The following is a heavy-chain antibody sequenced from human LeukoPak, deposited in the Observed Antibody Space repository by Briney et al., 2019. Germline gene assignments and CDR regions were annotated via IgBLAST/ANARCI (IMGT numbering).Heavy chain of an antibody. V-gene: IGHV3-23*01. Sequence: QTGGSLRLSCAASGFTFSSYAMSWVRQAPGKGLEWVSAISGSGGSTYYADSVKGRFTISRDNSKNTLYLQMNSLRAEDTAVYYCARDQNGSGRWYWGQGTLVTVSS. CDR3: ARDQNGSGRWY. J-gene: IGHJ4*02. D-gene: IGHD3-10*01. CDR2: ISGSGGST. CDR1: GFTFSSYA.